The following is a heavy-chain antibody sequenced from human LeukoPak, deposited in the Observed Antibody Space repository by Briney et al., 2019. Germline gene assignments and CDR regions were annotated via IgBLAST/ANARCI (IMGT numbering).Heavy chain of an antibody. D-gene: IGHD5-24*01. Sequence: GASVKVSCKASGYTFTSYDINWVRQATGQGLEWMGWMNPNSGNTGYAQKFQGRVTMTRNTSMSTAYMELSSLRSEDTAVYYCARGRRRDGYANWFDPWGQGTLVTVSS. V-gene: IGHV1-8*01. J-gene: IGHJ5*02. CDR3: ARGRRRDGYANWFDP. CDR1: GYTFTSYD. CDR2: MNPNSGNT.